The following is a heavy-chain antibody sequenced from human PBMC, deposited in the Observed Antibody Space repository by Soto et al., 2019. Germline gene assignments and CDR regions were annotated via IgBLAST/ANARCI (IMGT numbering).Heavy chain of an antibody. Sequence: QLQLQESGSGLVKPSQTLSLTCAVSGASISSGGYSWSWIRQPPGKGLEWTGYIYHSGSTYYNPSLKGRVTISIDMSKNQFSLKVNSVTAADTAVYYCVRGLGLWGQGTLVTVSS. CDR2: IYHSGST. J-gene: IGHJ5*02. CDR1: GASISSGGYS. V-gene: IGHV4-30-2*01. CDR3: VRGLGL.